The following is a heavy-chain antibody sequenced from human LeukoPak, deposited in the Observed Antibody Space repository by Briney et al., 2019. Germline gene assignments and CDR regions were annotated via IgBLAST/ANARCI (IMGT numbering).Heavy chain of an antibody. CDR2: INYSGST. J-gene: IGHJ6*04. Sequence: SQTLSLTCTVSGGSISSGGYYWSWIRQHPGKGLEWIGYINYSGSTYYNPSLKSRVTISVDTSKNQFSLKLSSVTAADTAVYYCARGGYQLLDGGMDVWGKGTTVTVSS. V-gene: IGHV4-31*03. D-gene: IGHD2-2*01. CDR3: ARGGYQLLDGGMDV. CDR1: GGSISSGGYY.